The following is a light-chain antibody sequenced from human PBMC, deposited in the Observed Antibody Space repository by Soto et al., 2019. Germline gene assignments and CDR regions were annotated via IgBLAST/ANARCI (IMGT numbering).Light chain of an antibody. V-gene: IGLV1-40*01. CDR2: GNS. CDR1: SSNIGAGYV. CDR3: QSYDSSLNSV. J-gene: IGLJ1*01. Sequence: QSVLTQPPSVSGAPGQRVTISCTGSSSNIGAGYVVHWYQQLPGTAPKLLIYGNSNRPSGVPDRFSGSKSGTSASLAITGLQAEDEADYYCQSYDSSLNSVFGTGTKLTVL.